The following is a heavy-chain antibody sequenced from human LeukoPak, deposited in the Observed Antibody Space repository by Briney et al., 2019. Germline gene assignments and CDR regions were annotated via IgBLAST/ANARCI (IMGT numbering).Heavy chain of an antibody. CDR2: IYDSGST. J-gene: IGHJ3*02. V-gene: IGHV4-59*01. CDR1: GGSISSYY. CDR3: ARDHHPRGFDI. Sequence: PSETLSLTCTVSGGSISSYYWSWIRQPPGKGLEWIGFIYDSGSTNYNPSLKSRVTMSVDTSKNQFSLKLSSVTAADTAVYFCARDHHPRGFDIWGQGTMVTASS.